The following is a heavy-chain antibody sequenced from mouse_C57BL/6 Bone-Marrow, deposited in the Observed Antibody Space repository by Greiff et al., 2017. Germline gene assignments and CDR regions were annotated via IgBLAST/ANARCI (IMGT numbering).Heavy chain of an antibody. D-gene: IGHD2-3*01. J-gene: IGHJ3*01. CDR3: ARHGYYVSWFAY. V-gene: IGHV1-81*01. Sequence: VQLQQSGAELARPGASVKMSCKASGYTFTSYGISWVKQRTGQGLEWIGEIYPRSGNNYYNEKFKGKATLTADKSSSTAYMELRSLTSEDSAVDFCARHGYYVSWFAYWGQGTLVTVSA. CDR1: GYTFTSYG. CDR2: IYPRSGNN.